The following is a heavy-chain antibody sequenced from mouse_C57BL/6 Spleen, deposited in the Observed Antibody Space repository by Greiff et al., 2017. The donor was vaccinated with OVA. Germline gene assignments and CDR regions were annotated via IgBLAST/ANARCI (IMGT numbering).Heavy chain of an antibody. V-gene: IGHV5-4*01. D-gene: IGHD1-1*01. CDR1: GFTFSSYA. CDR2: ISDGGSYT. Sequence: EVQRVESGGGLVKPGGSLKLSCAASGFTFSSYAMSWVRQTPEKRLEWVATISDGGSYTYYPDNVKGRFTISRDNAKNNLYLQMSHLKSEDTAMYYCARDYYGSSTWFAYWGQGTLVTVSA. J-gene: IGHJ3*01. CDR3: ARDYYGSSTWFAY.